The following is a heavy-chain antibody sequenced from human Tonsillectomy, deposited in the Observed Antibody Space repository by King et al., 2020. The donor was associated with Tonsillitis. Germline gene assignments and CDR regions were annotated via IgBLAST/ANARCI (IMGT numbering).Heavy chain of an antibody. D-gene: IGHD1-26*01. CDR1: EFSLSTSGVG. J-gene: IGHJ4*02. V-gene: IGHV2-5*01. CDR2: IYWNDDK. Sequence: TLQESGPTLVKPTQTLTLTCTFSEFSLSTSGVGVGWIRQPPGQALEWLALIYWNDDKRYSPSLKSRLTITKDTSKNQVVLTMTNMDPVDTATYYCAYRPVGATFFDYWGQGTLVTVSS. CDR3: AYRPVGATFFDY.